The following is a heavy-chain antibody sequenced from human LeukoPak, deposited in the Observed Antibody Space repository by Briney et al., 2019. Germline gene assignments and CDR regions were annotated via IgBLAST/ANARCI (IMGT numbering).Heavy chain of an antibody. CDR1: GGSISSGGYY. J-gene: IGHJ4*02. D-gene: IGHD5-18*01. Sequence: PSETLSLTCTVSGGSISSGGYYWSWIRQHPGKGLEWIGYIYYSGSTYCNPSLKSRVTISVGTSKNQFSLKLSSVTAADTAVYYCASSGPGYSYVHYWGQGTLVTVSS. V-gene: IGHV4-31*03. CDR3: ASSGPGYSYVHY. CDR2: IYYSGST.